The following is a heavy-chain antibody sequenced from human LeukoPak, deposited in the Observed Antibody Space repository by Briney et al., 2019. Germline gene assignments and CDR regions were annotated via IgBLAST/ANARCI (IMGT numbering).Heavy chain of an antibody. J-gene: IGHJ4*02. V-gene: IGHV5-51*01. Sequence: YWSWIRQPPGKGLEWMGIIYLGDSDTRYSPSFQGQIIISADKSISTAYLQWSSLKASDTAIYYCARHSSYTSGWPLDYWGQGTLVTVSS. CDR2: IYLGDSDT. CDR3: ARHSSYTSGWPLDY. D-gene: IGHD6-19*01. CDR1: YW.